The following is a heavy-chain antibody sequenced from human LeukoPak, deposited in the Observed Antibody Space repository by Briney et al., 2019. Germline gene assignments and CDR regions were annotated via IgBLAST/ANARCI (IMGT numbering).Heavy chain of an antibody. V-gene: IGHV3-21*06. J-gene: IGHJ4*02. CDR3: ARGPISVVAALGIFDY. D-gene: IGHD2-15*01. CDR1: GFTFSSYS. CDR2: ISSSSYI. Sequence: GGSLRPSCAASGFTFSSYSMNWVRQAPGKGLEWVSSISSSSYIYYADSVKGRFTFSRDNAKNSLYLQMNSLRAEDTAMYYCARGPISVVAALGIFDYWGQGTLVTVSS.